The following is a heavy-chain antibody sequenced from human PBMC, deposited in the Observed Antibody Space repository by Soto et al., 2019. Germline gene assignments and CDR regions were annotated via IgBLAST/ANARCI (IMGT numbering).Heavy chain of an antibody. J-gene: IGHJ4*02. CDR3: ARARMFSGAHHDY. Sequence: QVHLVQSGAVVENPGASVKVSCKASGYTFTNFGIIWVRQAPGQGLEWMGWITPYKANANYPQKLQDRLTITTVTSTNTAYLELRSLRSDDTAVYFCARARMFSGAHHDYWGQGTRVTVSS. V-gene: IGHV1-18*04. CDR2: ITPYKANA. D-gene: IGHD1-26*01. CDR1: GYTFTNFG.